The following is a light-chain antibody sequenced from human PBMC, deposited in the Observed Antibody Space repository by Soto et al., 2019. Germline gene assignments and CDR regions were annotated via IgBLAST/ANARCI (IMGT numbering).Light chain of an antibody. CDR2: KAS. Sequence: DIQMTQSPSTLSASVGDRVTITCRASQSISSWLAWYQQKPGKAPKLLIYKASILESGVPSRFSGSGSGTEFTLTISSLQPDYFATYYCQQYNSWWTFGQGTKVEIK. J-gene: IGKJ1*01. CDR3: QQYNSWWT. V-gene: IGKV1-5*03. CDR1: QSISSW.